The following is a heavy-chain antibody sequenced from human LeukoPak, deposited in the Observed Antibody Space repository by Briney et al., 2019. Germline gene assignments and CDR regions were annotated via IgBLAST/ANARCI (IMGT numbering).Heavy chain of an antibody. D-gene: IGHD3-22*01. CDR2: ISGSGGST. V-gene: IGHV3-23*01. Sequence: GGSLRLSCAASGFTVSSNYMNWVRQAPGKGLEWVSAISGSGGSTYYADSVKGRFTISRDNSKNTLYLQMNSLRAEDTAVYYCAKDNYYDSSGSIDYWGQGTLVTVSS. J-gene: IGHJ4*02. CDR1: GFTVSSNY. CDR3: AKDNYYDSSGSIDY.